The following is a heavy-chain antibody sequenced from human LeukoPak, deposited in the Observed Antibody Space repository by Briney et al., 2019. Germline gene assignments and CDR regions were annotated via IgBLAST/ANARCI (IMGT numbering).Heavy chain of an antibody. D-gene: IGHD3-9*01. CDR3: ASSTERYFGY. J-gene: IGHJ4*02. V-gene: IGHV1-69*05. CDR2: IIPIFGIA. CDR1: GGTFSSYA. Sequence: AASVKVSCKASGGTFSSYAISWVRQAPGQGLEWMGGIIPIFGIANYAQKFQGRVTITTDESTSTAYMELSSLRSEDTAVYYCASSTERYFGYWGQGTLVTVSS.